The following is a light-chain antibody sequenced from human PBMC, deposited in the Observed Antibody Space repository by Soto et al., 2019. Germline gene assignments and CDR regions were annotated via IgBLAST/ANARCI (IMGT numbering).Light chain of an antibody. CDR1: QDINNY. CDR3: QHYNSYSGA. J-gene: IGKJ1*01. Sequence: DIQMTQSPSSLSASVGDRVTITCQASQDINNYLNWYQQKPGKAPKLLIFDATNLETGVPSRFSGSGSGTEFTLTISSLQPDDFATYYCQHYNSYSGAFGQGTKVDI. CDR2: DAT. V-gene: IGKV1-33*01.